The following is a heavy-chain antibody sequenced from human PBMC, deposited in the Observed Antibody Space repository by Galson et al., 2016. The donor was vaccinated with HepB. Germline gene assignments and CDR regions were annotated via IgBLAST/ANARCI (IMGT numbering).Heavy chain of an antibody. CDR1: GASINSSNW. J-gene: IGHJ5*02. CDR3: ARASVIPGARMVFDP. V-gene: IGHV4-4*02. CDR2: IYHTATT. Sequence: SETLSLTCAVSGASINSSNWWTWVRQAPGKGLEWIGEIYHTATTNNNPSLLSRFTMSIDTSRNHFSLNLNSVTAADTAFYYCARASVIPGARMVFDPWGQGILVTVSS. D-gene: IGHD2-2*01.